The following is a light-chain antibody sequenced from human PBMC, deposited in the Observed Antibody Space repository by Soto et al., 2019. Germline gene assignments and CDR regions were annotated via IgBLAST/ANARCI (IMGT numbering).Light chain of an antibody. CDR1: NSGGKS. V-gene: IGLV3-21*02. CDR3: QVWDSSSDHVVV. J-gene: IGLJ2*01. CDR2: DDS. Sequence: SYELTQPPSVSVAPGQTARITCGGNNSGGKSVHWYQQKPGQAPVLVVYDDSDRPSGIPERFSGSNSGNTATLTISRVEAGDEADYYCQVWDSSSDHVVVFGGGTKVTVL.